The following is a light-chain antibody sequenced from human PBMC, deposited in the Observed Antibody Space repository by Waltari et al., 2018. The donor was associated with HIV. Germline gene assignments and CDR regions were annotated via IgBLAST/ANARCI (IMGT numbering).Light chain of an antibody. CDR1: QDILTN. CDR2: GAS. V-gene: IGKV1-12*01. CDR3: QQPNTFPPT. J-gene: IGKJ1*01. Sequence: DIQMTQSPSSISASVGDSVTITCRASQDILTNLAWYQFKVGRAPRLLIYGASSVSTGVPSRFRGSGSGTDFTLTITSLQPEDFATFYCQQPNTFPPTFGQGTKVEIK.